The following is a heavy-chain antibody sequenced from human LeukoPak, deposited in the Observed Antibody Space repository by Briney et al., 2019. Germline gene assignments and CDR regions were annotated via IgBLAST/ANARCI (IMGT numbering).Heavy chain of an antibody. CDR3: ARSKLGEVAAKFDT. D-gene: IGHD3-16*01. CDR2: ISPNNGGT. CDR1: GYAFSGYY. V-gene: IGHV1-2*04. J-gene: IGHJ5*02. Sequence: ASVKVSCKASGYAFSGYYIHWVRQAPGQGPEWMGWISPNNGGTNYAQKFQGWVTMTRDTSISTAYMGLSRLTSNVTAVYYCARSKLGEVAAKFDTWGQGTLVTVSS.